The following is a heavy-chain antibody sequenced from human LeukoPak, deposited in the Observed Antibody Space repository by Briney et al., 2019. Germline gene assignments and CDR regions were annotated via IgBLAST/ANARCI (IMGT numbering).Heavy chain of an antibody. CDR1: GFTFSSYA. J-gene: IGHJ4*02. CDR3: AKGRGTAVTSAANY. Sequence: GGPLRLSCAASGFTFSSYAMSWVRQAPGKGLEWVSSIRGSGDNTYYADSVMDRFRISRDNSKTTVSLQMNSLRAEDTAVYYCAKGRGTAVTSAANYWGQGTRVTVSS. V-gene: IGHV3-23*01. CDR2: IRGSGDNT. D-gene: IGHD4-17*01.